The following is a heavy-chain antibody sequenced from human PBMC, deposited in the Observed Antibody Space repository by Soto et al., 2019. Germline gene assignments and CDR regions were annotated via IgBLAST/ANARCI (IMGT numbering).Heavy chain of an antibody. Sequence: QVTLKESGPVLVKPTETLTLTCTVSGFSLSNARMGVSWISQPPGKALEWLAHIFSNDEKSYSTSLKSRLTISKDTSKSQVVLTMTNMDPVDTATYYCARMKPYYDFWSGYKEPFDYWGQGTLVTVSS. CDR1: GFSLSNARMG. CDR3: ARMKPYYDFWSGYKEPFDY. D-gene: IGHD3-3*01. CDR2: IFSNDEK. V-gene: IGHV2-26*01. J-gene: IGHJ4*02.